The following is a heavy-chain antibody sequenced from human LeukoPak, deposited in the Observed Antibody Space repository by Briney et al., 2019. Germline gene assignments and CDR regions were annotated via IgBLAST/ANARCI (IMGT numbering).Heavy chain of an antibody. V-gene: IGHV4-34*01. CDR2: INHSGST. CDR1: GGSLSGYY. J-gene: IGHJ3*02. CDR3: AGELASYARKADAFDI. Sequence: SETLSLTCAVYGGSLSGYYWSWIRQPPGKGLEWIGEINHSGSTNYNPSLKSRVTISVDTSKNQFSLKLSSVTAADTAVYYCAGELASYARKADAFDIWGQGTMVTVSS. D-gene: IGHD3-16*01.